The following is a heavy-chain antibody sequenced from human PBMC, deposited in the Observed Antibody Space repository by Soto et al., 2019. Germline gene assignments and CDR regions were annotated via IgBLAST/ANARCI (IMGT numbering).Heavy chain of an antibody. CDR2: IYYTGST. V-gene: IGHV4-61*01. Sequence: PSETLSLTCTVSGGSVNSDSHNWSWIRQPPGKGLEWIGYIYYTGSTNYNPSLKSRVTISLDTSRKQFSLKLSSVTAADTAVFYCARDRYYDSSGYLINFDYRGQRAPVTASS. D-gene: IGHD3-22*01. CDR3: ARDRYYDSSGYLINFDY. J-gene: IGHJ4*02. CDR1: GGSVNSDSHN.